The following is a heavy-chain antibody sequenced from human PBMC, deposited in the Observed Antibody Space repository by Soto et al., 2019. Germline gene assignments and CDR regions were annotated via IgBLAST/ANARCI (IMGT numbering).Heavy chain of an antibody. Sequence: VQLVESGGGLVQPGRSLRLSCAASGFTFDDYAMHWVRQAPGKGLEWVSGISWNSGSIGYADSVKGRFTISRDNAKNSLYLQMNSLRAEDTALYYCAKDMFSSGWYGAEYFQHWGQGTLVTVSS. CDR1: GFTFDDYA. CDR2: ISWNSGSI. CDR3: AKDMFSSGWYGAEYFQH. V-gene: IGHV3-9*01. J-gene: IGHJ1*01. D-gene: IGHD6-19*01.